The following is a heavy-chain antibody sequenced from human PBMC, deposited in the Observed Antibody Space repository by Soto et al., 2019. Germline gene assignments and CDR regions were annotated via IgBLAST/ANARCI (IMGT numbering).Heavy chain of an antibody. CDR1: GGSINSSTYY. Sequence: QLQMQESGPGLVKPSETLSLTCTVSGGSINSSTYYWSWIRQPPGRGLEWIGTIAYSGSTYYNPSLKSRVTISVDTSKNRFSLKLSAVTAADTAVYFCARLKVDLGLDYWGQGTLVTVSS. D-gene: IGHD2-15*01. V-gene: IGHV4-39*01. CDR2: IAYSGST. CDR3: ARLKVDLGLDY. J-gene: IGHJ4*02.